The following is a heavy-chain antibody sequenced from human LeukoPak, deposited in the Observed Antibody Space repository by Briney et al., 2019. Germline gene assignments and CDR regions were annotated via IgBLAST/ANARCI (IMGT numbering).Heavy chain of an antibody. D-gene: IGHD4-11*01. Sequence: TGGSLRLSCAASGFTFSCYEMNWVRQAPGKGLEWIAYIIGSSNTIYYADSVKGRFTISRDNAKDTLYLQMNSLRAEDTAVYYCTGYHQAYSRTYWGQGTLVTVSS. V-gene: IGHV3-48*03. J-gene: IGHJ4*02. CDR1: GFTFSCYE. CDR3: TGYHQAYSRTY. CDR2: IIGSSNTI.